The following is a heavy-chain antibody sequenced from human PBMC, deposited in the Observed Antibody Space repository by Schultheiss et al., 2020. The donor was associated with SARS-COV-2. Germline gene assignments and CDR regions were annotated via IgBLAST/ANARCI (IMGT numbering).Heavy chain of an antibody. V-gene: IGHV3-7*03. CDR3: ARDHVGYYKGTLDY. CDR1: GFTFSSYA. D-gene: IGHD3-9*01. J-gene: IGHJ4*02. CDR2: IHPDGNDK. Sequence: GGSLRLSCAASGFTFSSYAMSWVRQAPGKGLEWVANIHPDGNDKYYVDSVKGRFTFSRDNAKNSLYLQMNSLRAEDTAVYYCARDHVGYYKGTLDYWGQGTLVTVSS.